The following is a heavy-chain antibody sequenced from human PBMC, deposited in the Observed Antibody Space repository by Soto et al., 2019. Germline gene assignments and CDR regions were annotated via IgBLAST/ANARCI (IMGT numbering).Heavy chain of an antibody. D-gene: IGHD3-9*01. CDR1: GSTISSYA. CDR3: ARRGRGNFPGYFYL. J-gene: IGHJ5*02. CDR2: IIPIFGTA. Sequence: AVKVSCKASGSTISSYAISWVRQAPGQGLEWMGGIIPIFGTANYAQKFQGRVTITADESTSTAYMELGSLRSEDTAVYYCARRGRGNFPGYFYLWGQRTLVTVSS. V-gene: IGHV1-69*13.